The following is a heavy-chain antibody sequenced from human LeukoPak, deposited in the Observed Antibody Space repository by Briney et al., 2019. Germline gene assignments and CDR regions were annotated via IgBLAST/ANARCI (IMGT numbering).Heavy chain of an antibody. J-gene: IGHJ4*02. CDR1: GFTFSSYS. CDR3: ITPLPYSAQ. Sequence: GILRLSCAASGFTFSSYSMNWVRQAPGKGLEWVGRIKPKTDGETTEYAAPVKDRFPISRDDSKSMMYLQMNSLKTEDTAVYYCITPLPYSAQGGQGTLVTVSS. CDR2: IKPKTDGETT. V-gene: IGHV3-15*07. D-gene: IGHD2-21*01.